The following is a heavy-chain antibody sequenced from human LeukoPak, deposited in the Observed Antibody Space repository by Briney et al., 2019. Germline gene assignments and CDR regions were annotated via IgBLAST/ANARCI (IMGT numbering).Heavy chain of an antibody. CDR2: ISSSGRTI. Sequence: GGSLRLSCAASGFTFTDYYMSWIRQAPGKGLEWLSYISSSGRTIYYADSVKGRFTISRDNAKNSLYLQMNSLRAEDTAVYYCARGLDGWGGTDAFDIWGQGTMVTVSS. V-gene: IGHV3-11*04. J-gene: IGHJ3*02. CDR3: ARGLDGWGGTDAFDI. CDR1: GFTFTDYY. D-gene: IGHD1-1*01.